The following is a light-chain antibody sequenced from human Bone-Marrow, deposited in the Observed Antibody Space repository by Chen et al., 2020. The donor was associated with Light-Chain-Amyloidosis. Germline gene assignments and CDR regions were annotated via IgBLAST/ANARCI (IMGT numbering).Light chain of an antibody. J-gene: IGLJ1*01. V-gene: IGLV2-14*01. Sequence: SPLPHPPPVSGPPGRSIPIPCPGTSSDVGGVNHVSWYQQHPDKAPKLMIYEVTNRPSWVPDRFSGSKSDNTASLTISGLQTEDEADYFCSSYTITNTLVFGSGTRVTVL. CDR3: SSYTITNTLV. CDR1: SSDVGGVNH. CDR2: EVT.